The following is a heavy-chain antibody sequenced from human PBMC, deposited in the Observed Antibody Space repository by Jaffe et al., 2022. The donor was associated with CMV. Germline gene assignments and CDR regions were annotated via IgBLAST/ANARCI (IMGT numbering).Heavy chain of an antibody. J-gene: IGHJ6*02. CDR2: INPIDGST. CDR1: GYTFTSHY. V-gene: IGHV1-46*01. CDR3: ARGDYGSGWRDYYYHGMDV. Sequence: QVQLVQSGAEVKRPGASVKVSCKASGYTFTSHYMHWVRQAPGQGLEWMGIINPIDGSTKYAQKFQGRVTMTRDTSTSTVYMELSSLRSEDTAVYYCARGDYGSGWRDYYYHGMDVWGQGTTVTVSS. D-gene: IGHD6-19*01.